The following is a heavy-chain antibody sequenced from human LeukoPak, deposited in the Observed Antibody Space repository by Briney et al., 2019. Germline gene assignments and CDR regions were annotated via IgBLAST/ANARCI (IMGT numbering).Heavy chain of an antibody. Sequence: PSGTQSLTCAVSGGSISSSNWWSWVRPPPGKGLEWIGSIYYSGSTYYNPSLKSRVTISVDTSKNQFSLKLSSVTAADTAVYYCARVLAAAGMLWGQGTLVTVSS. CDR1: GGSISSSNW. V-gene: IGHV4-4*02. CDR2: IYYSGST. CDR3: ARVLAAAGML. J-gene: IGHJ4*02. D-gene: IGHD6-13*01.